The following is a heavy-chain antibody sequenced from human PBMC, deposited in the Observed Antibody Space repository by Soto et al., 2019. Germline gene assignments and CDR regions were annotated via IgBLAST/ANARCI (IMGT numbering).Heavy chain of an antibody. J-gene: IGHJ4*02. V-gene: IGHV3-23*01. Sequence: PGGSLRLSCAASGFTFSSYAMSWVRQAPGKGLEWVSAVGTGSDKDYADSVKGRFTISRDNSRNTLFLQMNSLRAEDTAVYYCARDYYKYYDSSGYYRSPAYWGQGTLVTVSS. CDR3: ARDYYKYYDSSGYYRSPAY. CDR2: VGTGSDK. D-gene: IGHD3-22*01. CDR1: GFTFSSYA.